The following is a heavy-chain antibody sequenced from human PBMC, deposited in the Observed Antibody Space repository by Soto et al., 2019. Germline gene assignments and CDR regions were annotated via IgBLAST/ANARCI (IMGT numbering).Heavy chain of an antibody. J-gene: IGHJ4*02. V-gene: IGHV1-18*01. CDR1: GYTFTSYA. CDR3: ARDAPPADY. Sequence: QVQLVQSGAEVKKPGASVKVSCKASGYTFTSYAISWVRQAPGQGLEWMGWISAYNGNTNSAQKFQGRVTMTTDTTTTEAYPELKSLRSDDPAAYYCARDAPPADYRGQGTLVTVPS. CDR2: ISAYNGNT.